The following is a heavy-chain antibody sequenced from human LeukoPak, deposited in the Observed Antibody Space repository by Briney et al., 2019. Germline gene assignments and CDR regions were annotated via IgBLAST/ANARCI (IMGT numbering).Heavy chain of an antibody. CDR2: IKHDGSGP. V-gene: IGHV3-7*01. Sequence: GGSLRLSCAVSGFRFSNYWMTWVRQAPGKGLEWVANIKHDGSGPSYVDSVKGRFTISRDNARYSLSLQMSSLRAEDTAVYYCARAREITVSGTDYFDYWGQGALVTVSS. J-gene: IGHJ4*02. CDR1: GFRFSNYW. CDR3: ARAREITVSGTDYFDY. D-gene: IGHD6-19*01.